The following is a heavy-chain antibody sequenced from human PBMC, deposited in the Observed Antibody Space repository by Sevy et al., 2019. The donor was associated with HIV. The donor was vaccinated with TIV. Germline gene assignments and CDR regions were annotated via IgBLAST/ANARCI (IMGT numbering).Heavy chain of an antibody. D-gene: IGHD5-12*01. CDR2: INSNSGAI. V-gene: IGHV1-2*02. Sequence: ASVKVSCKASGHTFSGNYIQWVRQAPGQGLEWLGWINSNSGAISYAQKFQDRVTMTRDTSTTTAYMELSRLRPDDTAVYYCATEYSYDYWGQGTLVTVSS. CDR3: ATEYSYDY. CDR1: GHTFSGNY. J-gene: IGHJ4*02.